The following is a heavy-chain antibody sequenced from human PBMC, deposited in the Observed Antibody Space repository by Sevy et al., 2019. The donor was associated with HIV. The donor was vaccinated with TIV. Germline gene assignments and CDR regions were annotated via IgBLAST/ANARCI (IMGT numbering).Heavy chain of an antibody. J-gene: IGHJ6*02. V-gene: IGHV5-51*01. Sequence: GESLKISCKGSGYSFTSYWIGWVRQMPGKGLEWMGIIYPGDSDTRYSPSFQGQVTISAAKSISTAYLQWSSLKASDTAMYYCARHPRPARRRLAFDGMDVWGQGTTVTVSS. CDR2: IYPGDSDT. CDR1: GYSFTSYW. CDR3: ARHPRPARRRLAFDGMDV. D-gene: IGHD6-6*01.